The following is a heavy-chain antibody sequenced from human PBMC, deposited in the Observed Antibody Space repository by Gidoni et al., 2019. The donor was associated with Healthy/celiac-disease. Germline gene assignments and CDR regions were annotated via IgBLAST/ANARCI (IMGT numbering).Heavy chain of an antibody. CDR2: ISYDGSNK. J-gene: IGHJ4*02. D-gene: IGHD3-3*01. CDR1: GFTFSSYA. Sequence: QVQLVESGGGVVQPGRSLRLSCAASGFTFSSYAMPWVRRAPGKGLGWVAVISYDGSNKYYADSVKGRFTISRDNSKNTLYLQMNSLRAEDTAVYYCASSHQEYYDFWSGYYTDRSGLGYWGQGTLVTVSS. V-gene: IGHV3-30-3*01. CDR3: ASSHQEYYDFWSGYYTDRSGLGY.